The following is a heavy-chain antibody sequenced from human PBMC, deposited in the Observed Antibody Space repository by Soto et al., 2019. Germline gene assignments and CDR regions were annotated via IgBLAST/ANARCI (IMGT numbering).Heavy chain of an antibody. V-gene: IGHV3-23*01. J-gene: IGHJ4*02. Sequence: DVQLLESGGGLVQPEGSLRLSCAASGFTFSSYAMGWVRQGPGKGLECVAVVSIGGSTHYADSVRGRFTISRDNSKNTLSLQMNSLTSEDTAVYFRAKRRGAGRHFDYWGQGALVTVSS. CDR1: GFTFSSYA. CDR2: VSIGGST. D-gene: IGHD2-15*01. CDR3: AKRRGAGRHFDY.